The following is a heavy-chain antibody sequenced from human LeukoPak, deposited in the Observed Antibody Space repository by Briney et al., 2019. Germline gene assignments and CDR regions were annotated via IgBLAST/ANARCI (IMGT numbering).Heavy chain of an antibody. J-gene: IGHJ6*03. V-gene: IGHV3-7*01. Sequence: GGSLRLSCAASGFTFSSYWMSWVRQAPGKGLEWVANIKQDGSEKYYVDSVKGRFTISRDNAKNSLYLQMNSLRAEDTAVYYCARAHSISYYYMDVWGKGTTVTVSS. D-gene: IGHD1-14*01. CDR3: ARAHSISYYYMDV. CDR1: GFTFSSYW. CDR2: IKQDGSEK.